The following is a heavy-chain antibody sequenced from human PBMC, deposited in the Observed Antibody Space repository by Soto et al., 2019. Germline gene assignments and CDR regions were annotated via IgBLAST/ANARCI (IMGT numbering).Heavy chain of an antibody. D-gene: IGHD6-19*01. J-gene: IGHJ6*02. V-gene: IGHV1-8*01. CDR3: ARHHSSGWYTRVMPYYQYGMAV. Sequence: EASVKVSCKASGYTFTSYDINWVRQATGQGLEWMGWMNPNSGNTGYAQKLQGRVTMTRNTSISTAYMELSSLRSEDTAVYYCARHHSSGWYTRVMPYYQYGMAVGGQGTTVTVS. CDR2: MNPNSGNT. CDR1: GYTFTSYD.